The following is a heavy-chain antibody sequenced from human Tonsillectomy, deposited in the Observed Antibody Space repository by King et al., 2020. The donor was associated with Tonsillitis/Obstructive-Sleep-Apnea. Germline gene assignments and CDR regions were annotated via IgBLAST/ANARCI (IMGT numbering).Heavy chain of an antibody. V-gene: IGHV4-59*01. CDR3: AREVVPAATNYYYYGMDV. J-gene: IGHJ6*02. CDR1: GGSISSYY. D-gene: IGHD2-2*01. Sequence: QLQLQELGPGLVKPSETLSLTCTVSGGSISSYYWSWIRQPPGKGLEWIGYNYYSGSTNYKPSFKSRVTISVDTSKNQFSLKLSSVTAADTAVYYCAREVVPAATNYYYYGMDVWGQGTTVTVSS. CDR2: NYYSGST.